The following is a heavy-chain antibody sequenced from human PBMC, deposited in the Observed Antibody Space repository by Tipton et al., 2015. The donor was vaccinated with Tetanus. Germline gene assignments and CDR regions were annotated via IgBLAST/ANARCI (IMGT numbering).Heavy chain of an antibody. CDR3: ARVPGAGVGYCSGGNCHYFDY. D-gene: IGHD2-15*01. CDR2: ITGSSSYI. CDR1: GFTFSSYW. Sequence: SLRLSCAGSGFTFSSYWMTWVRQAPGKGLEWVSSITGSSSYIYYADSVKGRFTISRDNAKNSLYLQMNSLRAEDTAMYYCARVPGAGVGYCSGGNCHYFDYWGQGTLVTVSS. J-gene: IGHJ4*02. V-gene: IGHV3-21*01.